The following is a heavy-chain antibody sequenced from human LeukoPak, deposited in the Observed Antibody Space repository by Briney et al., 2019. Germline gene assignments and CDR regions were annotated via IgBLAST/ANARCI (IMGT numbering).Heavy chain of an antibody. Sequence: GGSLRLSCAASGFTFSSYGMHWVRQARGKGLEWVAVISYDGSNKYYADSVKGRFTISRDNSKNTLYLQMNSLRAEDTAVYYCAKDSGGYTYVFDYWGQGTLVTVSS. J-gene: IGHJ4*02. D-gene: IGHD5-18*01. CDR2: ISYDGSNK. V-gene: IGHV3-30*18. CDR3: AKDSGGYTYVFDY. CDR1: GFTFSSYG.